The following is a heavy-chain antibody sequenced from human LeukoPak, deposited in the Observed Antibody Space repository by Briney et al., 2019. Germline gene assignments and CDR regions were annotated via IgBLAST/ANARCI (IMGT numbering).Heavy chain of an antibody. CDR2: IWYDGSNK. Sequence: GGSLRLSCAASGFTFSNYAMHWVRQAPGQGLEWVAVIWYDGSNKYYADSVKGRFTISRDNSKNTLYLQMNSLRAEDTAVYYCARSSGWQPDFDYWGQGTLVTVSS. V-gene: IGHV3-33*01. CDR1: GFTFSNYA. D-gene: IGHD6-19*01. J-gene: IGHJ4*02. CDR3: ARSSGWQPDFDY.